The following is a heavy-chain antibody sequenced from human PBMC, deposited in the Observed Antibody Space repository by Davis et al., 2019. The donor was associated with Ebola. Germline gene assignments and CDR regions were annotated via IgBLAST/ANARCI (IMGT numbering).Heavy chain of an antibody. Sequence: GESLKISCAASGFTFSSYDMSWVRQAPGKGLEWVSAISGSGGSTYYADSVKGRFTISRDNAKNSLYLQMNSLRAEDTAVYYCARERYYYGSGSYPFDYWGQGTLVTVSS. D-gene: IGHD3-10*01. V-gene: IGHV3-23*01. CDR1: GFTFSSYD. CDR3: ARERYYYGSGSYPFDY. CDR2: ISGSGGST. J-gene: IGHJ4*02.